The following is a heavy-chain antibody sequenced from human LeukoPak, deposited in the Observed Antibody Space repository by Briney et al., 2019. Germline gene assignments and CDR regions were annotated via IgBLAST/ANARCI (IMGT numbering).Heavy chain of an antibody. CDR3: VRGGACDY. J-gene: IGHJ4*02. Sequence: ETLSLTCAVYGGSFSGYYWSWVRQAPGKGLEWVSYISSSSSIIYYADSVKGRFTISRDNAKSSLYLQMDSLRDEDTAVYYCVRGGACDYWGQGTLVTVSS. CDR1: GGSFSGYY. V-gene: IGHV3-48*02. CDR2: ISSSSSII. D-gene: IGHD3-16*01.